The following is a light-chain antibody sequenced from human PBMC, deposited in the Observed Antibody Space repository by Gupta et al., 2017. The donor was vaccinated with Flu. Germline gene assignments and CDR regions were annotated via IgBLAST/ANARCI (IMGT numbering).Light chain of an antibody. Sequence: SGDALPRKYAYWYQQKSGRAPVLVIYEDSKRPSGIPERFSGSSSGTMATLTVSGAQVEDEADYYCYSADSSGSPRFGGGTKLTVL. V-gene: IGLV3-10*01. CDR3: YSADSSGSPR. CDR1: ALPRKY. CDR2: EDS. J-gene: IGLJ3*02.